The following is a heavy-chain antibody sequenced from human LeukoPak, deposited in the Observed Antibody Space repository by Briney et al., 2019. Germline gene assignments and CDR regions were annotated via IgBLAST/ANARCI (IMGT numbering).Heavy chain of an antibody. Sequence: GGSLRLXCAASGFTFSSYAMSWVRQAPGKGLEWVSAISGSGGSTYYADSVKGRFTISRDNSKNTLYLQMNSLRAEDTAVYYCAKPHPPYSSGWYIDYWGQGTLVTVSS. CDR2: ISGSGGST. D-gene: IGHD6-19*01. CDR1: GFTFSSYA. CDR3: AKPHPPYSSGWYIDY. J-gene: IGHJ4*02. V-gene: IGHV3-23*01.